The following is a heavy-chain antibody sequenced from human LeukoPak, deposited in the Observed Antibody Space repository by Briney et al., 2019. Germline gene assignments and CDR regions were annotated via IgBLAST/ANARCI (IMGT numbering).Heavy chain of an antibody. CDR3: ARGVLSRGSYLANYYYYYMDV. J-gene: IGHJ6*03. CDR1: GYSISSGYY. D-gene: IGHD1-26*01. Sequence: SETLSLTCTVSGYSISSGYYWGWIRQPPGKGLEWIGSIYHSGSTYYNPSLKSRVTISVDTSKNQFSLKLSSVTAADTAVYYCARGVLSRGSYLANYYYYYMDVWGKGTTVTVSS. CDR2: IYHSGST. V-gene: IGHV4-38-2*02.